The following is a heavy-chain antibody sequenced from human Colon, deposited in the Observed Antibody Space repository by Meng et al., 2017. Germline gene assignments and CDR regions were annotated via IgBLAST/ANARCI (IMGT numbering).Heavy chain of an antibody. J-gene: IGHJ4*02. CDR1: GDSIRSSNW. D-gene: IGHD3-10*01. CDR2: IYHSGST. Sequence: QGELQESGPGLGKPSGSRSLTCAVSGDSIRSSNWWSWVRQPPGRGLEWIGEIYHSGSTNYNPSLKNRVTMTVDKSKNEFSLTLSSVTAADTAFYYCARVIYASGNMAHLDYWGQGTLVTVSS. V-gene: IGHV4-4*02. CDR3: ARVIYASGNMAHLDY.